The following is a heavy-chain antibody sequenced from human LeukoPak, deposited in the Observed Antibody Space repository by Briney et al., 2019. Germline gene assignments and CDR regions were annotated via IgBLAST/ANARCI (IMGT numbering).Heavy chain of an antibody. CDR3: AKDVVPDSGWDLDY. CDR1: GFTFSTYP. D-gene: IGHD6-19*01. Sequence: PGGSLRLSCAASGFTFSTYPMTWVRQGPGKGLEWVSSIYPSGDSTFYADSVKGRFTISRDNSKNTLYLQMSSLRTEDTAIYYCAKDVVPDSGWDLDYWGQGTLVTVSS. J-gene: IGHJ4*02. CDR2: IYPSGDST. V-gene: IGHV3-23*01.